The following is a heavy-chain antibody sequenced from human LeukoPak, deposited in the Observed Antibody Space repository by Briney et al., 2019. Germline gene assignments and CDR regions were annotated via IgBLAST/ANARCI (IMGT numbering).Heavy chain of an antibody. J-gene: IGHJ4*02. V-gene: IGHV5-51*01. D-gene: IGHD5-18*01. Sequence: GESLKISCKGSGYSFTSYWIGWVRQMPGKGLEWMGIIYPGDSDTGYSPSFQGQVTISADKSISTAYLQWSSLKASDTAMYYCARRAVTAMVLGDFDYWGQGTLVTVSS. CDR3: ARRAVTAMVLGDFDY. CDR2: IYPGDSDT. CDR1: GYSFTSYW.